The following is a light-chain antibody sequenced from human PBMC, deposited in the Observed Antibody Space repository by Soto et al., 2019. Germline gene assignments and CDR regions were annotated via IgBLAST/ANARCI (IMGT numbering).Light chain of an antibody. Sequence: DIQMTQSPSSLSASVGDRVTITCQASQDIRKYLSWYQQKPGRAPKLLIYGASNLETGVPSRFSGSGYGTDFNFTISSLQPEDIATYHCQHYDHLPPFTFGPGTKVAIK. J-gene: IGKJ3*01. V-gene: IGKV1-33*01. CDR1: QDIRKY. CDR3: QHYDHLPPFT. CDR2: GAS.